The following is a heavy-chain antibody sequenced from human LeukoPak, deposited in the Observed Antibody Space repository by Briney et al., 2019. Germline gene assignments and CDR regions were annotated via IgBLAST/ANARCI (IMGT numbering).Heavy chain of an antibody. Sequence: ASVKVSCKASGYTFTGYLMFWVRQAPGQGLEWMGWINPNSGDTNYAHKFQGRVTMTRDTSISTAYMEVSRLRSDDTAVYYCVRALTTVTTWMYLWGRGTLVTVSS. V-gene: IGHV1-2*02. J-gene: IGHJ2*01. D-gene: IGHD4-17*01. CDR2: INPNSGDT. CDR1: GYTFTGYL. CDR3: VRALTTVTTWMYL.